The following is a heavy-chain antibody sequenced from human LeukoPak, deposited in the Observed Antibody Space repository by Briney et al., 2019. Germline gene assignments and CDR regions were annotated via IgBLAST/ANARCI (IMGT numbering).Heavy chain of an antibody. V-gene: IGHV3-7*01. CDR3: ARDGHYTIYELRFDY. Sequence: HTGVSLRLSCAASGFTFSSYWMSWVRQAPGKGLEWVANINQDGSEKYCVDSLKGRFTISRDNAENSLYLQMNSLRAEDTAVYYCARDGHYTIYELRFDYWGQGALVTVSS. CDR2: INQDGSEK. J-gene: IGHJ4*02. CDR1: GFTFSSYW. D-gene: IGHD5/OR15-5a*01.